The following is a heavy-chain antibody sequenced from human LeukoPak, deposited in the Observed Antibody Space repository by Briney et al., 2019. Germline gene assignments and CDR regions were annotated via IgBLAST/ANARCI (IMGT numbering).Heavy chain of an antibody. J-gene: IGHJ4*02. CDR1: GYPFTDHY. V-gene: IGHV1-2*02. D-gene: IGHD3-22*01. CDR3: ARENYYYEN. CDR2: INPNTGRR. Sequence: GASVNVSCKASGYPFTDHYMQWVRQAPGQGLEWMGWINPNTGRRNYAQKFQGRVTMTRDTSINTAYMELSSLRSDDTAVYYCARENYYYENWGQGTLVTVSS.